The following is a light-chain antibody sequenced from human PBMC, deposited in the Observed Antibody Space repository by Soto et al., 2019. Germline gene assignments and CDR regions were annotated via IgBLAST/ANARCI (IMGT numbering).Light chain of an antibody. CDR2: GSS. J-gene: IGKJ1*01. CDR1: QTVSSGY. V-gene: IGKV3-20*01. CDR3: QQYARSPWT. Sequence: EVVLSQSPGTLSLSPGEAATLSCRASQTVSSGYLAWYQQRSGQAPRLLIYGSSSRASDVPDRFSGSGSGTEVTLTIRSLEPEDCAVYFCQQYARSPWTFGQGTKREIK.